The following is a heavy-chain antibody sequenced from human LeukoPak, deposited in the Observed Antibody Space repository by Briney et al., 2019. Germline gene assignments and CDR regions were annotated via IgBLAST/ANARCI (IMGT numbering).Heavy chain of an antibody. D-gene: IGHD6-19*01. Sequence: GGSLRLSCAASGFTFSSYAMHWVRQAPGKGLEWVAVISYDGSNKCYADSVKGRFTISRDNSKNTLYLQMNSLRAEDTAVYYCARDRDSSGWFDYWGQGTLVTVSS. J-gene: IGHJ4*02. V-gene: IGHV3-30*04. CDR2: ISYDGSNK. CDR1: GFTFSSYA. CDR3: ARDRDSSGWFDY.